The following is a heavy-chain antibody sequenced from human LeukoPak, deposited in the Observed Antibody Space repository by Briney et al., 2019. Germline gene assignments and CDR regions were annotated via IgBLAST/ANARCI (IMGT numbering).Heavy chain of an antibody. V-gene: IGHV7-4-1*02. CDR2: INTNTGNP. J-gene: IGHJ4*02. CDR1: GYIFTSYV. D-gene: IGHD3-22*01. CDR3: ARGDYETHGYQTR. Sequence: ASVKVSCKASGYIFTSYVLHWVRQAPGQGLEWMGWINTNTGNPTYAQGFTGRFVFSLDTSVSTAYLQISSLKADDTAMYYCARGDYETHGYQTRWGQGALVTVSS.